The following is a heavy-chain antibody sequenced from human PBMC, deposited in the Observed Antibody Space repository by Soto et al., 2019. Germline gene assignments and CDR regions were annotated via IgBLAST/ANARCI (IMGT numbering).Heavy chain of an antibody. V-gene: IGHV4-31*03. CDR3: ARIRSGNPPDN. CDR1: GGAISSAGYF. CDR2: SFYSGRA. J-gene: IGHJ4*02. D-gene: IGHD4-4*01. Sequence: QVQLQESGPGLVKPSQTLSLTCSVSGGAISSAGYFWSWIRQHPGKGLESIGHSFYSGRAYYSPSLKSRVVISVDTSMIPFSPQLRAVTAADTSVYYCARIRSGNPPDNWGQGTLVTVSS.